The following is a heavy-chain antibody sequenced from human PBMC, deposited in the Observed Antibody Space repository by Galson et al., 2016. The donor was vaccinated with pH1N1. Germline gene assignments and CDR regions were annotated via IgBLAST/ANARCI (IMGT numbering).Heavy chain of an antibody. CDR1: GGTFSSYA. D-gene: IGHD4-17*01. CDR2: IIPIFGTA. J-gene: IGHJ5*02. Sequence: SVKVSCKASGGTFSSYAISWVRQAPGQGLEWMGGIIPIFGTANYAQKFQGRVTITADESTSTAYMGLSSLRSEDTAVYYCARFDYGDYVGWFDPWGQGTLVTVSS. V-gene: IGHV1-69*13. CDR3: ARFDYGDYVGWFDP.